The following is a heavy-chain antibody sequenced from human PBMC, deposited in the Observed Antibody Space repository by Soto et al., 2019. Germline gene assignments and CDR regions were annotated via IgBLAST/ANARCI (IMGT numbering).Heavy chain of an antibody. Sequence: GGSLRLSCAASGFTFDDYAMHWVRQAPGKGLEWVSGISWNSGSIGYADSVKGRFTISRDNAKNSLYLQMNSLRAEDTALYYCAKDTGYISGFIRFDYWGQGTLVTVSS. CDR3: AKDTGYISGFIRFDY. J-gene: IGHJ4*02. D-gene: IGHD6-19*01. CDR2: ISWNSGSI. V-gene: IGHV3-9*01. CDR1: GFTFDDYA.